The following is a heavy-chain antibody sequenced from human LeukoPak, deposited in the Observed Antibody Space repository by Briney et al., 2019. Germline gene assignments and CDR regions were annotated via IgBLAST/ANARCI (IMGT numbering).Heavy chain of an antibody. D-gene: IGHD5-18*01. V-gene: IGHV3-23*01. J-gene: IGHJ4*02. Sequence: PGGSLRLSCAASGFTFYSYAMRWVRQAPGTGLEWVSGMSASGSSSYYADSVKGRFSISRDNPKNTLYLQRNTLRAEDTAVYYCAKGYGYSYGYVDYWGQGTLVTVSS. CDR1: GFTFYSYA. CDR2: MSASGSSS. CDR3: AKGYGYSYGYVDY.